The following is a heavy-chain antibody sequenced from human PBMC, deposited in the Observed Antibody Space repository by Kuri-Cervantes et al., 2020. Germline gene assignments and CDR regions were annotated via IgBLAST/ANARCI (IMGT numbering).Heavy chain of an antibody. Sequence: GESLKISCAASGFTFSSYAMSWVRQAPGKGLEWVSAISGSGGSTYYADSVKGRFTISRDNAKNSLYLQMNSLRDEDTAVYYCARQEKQWLVLVDYWGQGTLVTVSS. D-gene: IGHD6-19*01. J-gene: IGHJ4*02. CDR3: ARQEKQWLVLVDY. CDR1: GFTFSSYA. V-gene: IGHV3-23*01. CDR2: ISGSGGST.